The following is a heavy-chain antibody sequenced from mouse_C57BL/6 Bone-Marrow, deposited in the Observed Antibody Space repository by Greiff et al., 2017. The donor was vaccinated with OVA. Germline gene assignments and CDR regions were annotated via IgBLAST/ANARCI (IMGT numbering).Heavy chain of an antibody. V-gene: IGHV1-74*01. D-gene: IGHD1-1*01. J-gene: IGHJ2*01. CDR3: AITKVITTVAGLFY. Sequence: QVQLQQSGAELVKPGASVKVSCKASGYTFTSYWMHWVKQRPGQGLEWIGRIHPSDSDTNYNQKFKGKATLTVDKSSSTAYMELRSLTSEDSAVYYCAITKVITTVAGLFYGGQGTTLTVFS. CDR1: GYTFTSYW. CDR2: IHPSDSDT.